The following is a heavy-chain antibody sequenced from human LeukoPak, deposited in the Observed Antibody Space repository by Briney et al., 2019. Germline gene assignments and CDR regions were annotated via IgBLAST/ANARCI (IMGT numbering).Heavy chain of an antibody. J-gene: IGHJ4*02. CDR1: GFTFSSYA. CDR3: ASRKGDTAMVPLNEY. Sequence: TGGSLRLSCAASGFTFSSYAMSWVRQAPGKGLEWVSAISGSGGSTYYADSVKGRFTISRDNSKNTLYLQMNSLRAEDTAVYYCASRKGDTAMVPLNEYWGQGTLVTVSS. CDR2: ISGSGGST. D-gene: IGHD5-18*01. V-gene: IGHV3-23*01.